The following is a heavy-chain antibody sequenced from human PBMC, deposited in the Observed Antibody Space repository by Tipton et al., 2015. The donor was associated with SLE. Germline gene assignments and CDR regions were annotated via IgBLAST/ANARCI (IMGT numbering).Heavy chain of an antibody. CDR2: ISGDGGST. V-gene: IGHV3-43*02. CDR1: GFTFDDYA. CDR3: TKDIGSCLLY. Sequence: SLRLSCAASGFTFDDYAMHWVRQVPGKGLEWVSLISGDGGSTYYADSVKGRFTISRDNSKNSLYLQMNSLRTEDTALYYCTKDIGSCLLYWGQGTLVTVSS. J-gene: IGHJ4*02. D-gene: IGHD2-15*01.